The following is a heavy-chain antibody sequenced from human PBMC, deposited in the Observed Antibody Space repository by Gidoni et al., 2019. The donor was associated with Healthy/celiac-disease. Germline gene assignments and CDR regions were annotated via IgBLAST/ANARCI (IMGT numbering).Heavy chain of an antibody. CDR1: GFTFVDYA. V-gene: IGHV3-43*02. D-gene: IGHD6-19*01. Sequence: EVQLVESGGGVVQPGGSLRLSCAASGFTFVDYAMHWVRQAPGKGLEWVSLISGDGGSTYYADSVKGRFTISRDNSKNSLYLQMNSLRTEDTALYYCGGAVAGPYYYYYYGMDVWGQGTTVTVSS. J-gene: IGHJ6*02. CDR2: ISGDGGST. CDR3: GGAVAGPYYYYYYGMDV.